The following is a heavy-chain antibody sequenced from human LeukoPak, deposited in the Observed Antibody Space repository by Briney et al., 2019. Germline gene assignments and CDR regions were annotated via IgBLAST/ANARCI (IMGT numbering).Heavy chain of an antibody. Sequence: SETLSLTCAVYGGSFSGYYWSWIRQPPGKGLEWIGEINHSGSTNYNRSLKSRVTIPVDTSKNQFSLKLSSVTAADTAVYHCARDIGYPDYWGQGTLVTVSS. D-gene: IGHD5-18*01. CDR3: ARDIGYPDY. CDR1: GGSFSGYY. CDR2: INHSGST. V-gene: IGHV4-34*01. J-gene: IGHJ4*02.